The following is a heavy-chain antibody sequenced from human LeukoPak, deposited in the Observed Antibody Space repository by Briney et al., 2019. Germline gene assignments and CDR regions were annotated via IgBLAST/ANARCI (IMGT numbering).Heavy chain of an antibody. J-gene: IGHJ6*02. CDR2: ISGSGRST. V-gene: IGHV3-23*01. D-gene: IGHD3-16*02. CDR3: AKALDGYNGMDV. Sequence: GGSLRLSCAASGFTFSRYAMSWVRQAPGKGLAWVSGISGSGRSTHSADSVKGRFTISRDNSKNMLYLQMNSLRAEDTALYYCAKALDGYNGMDVWGQGTTVIVSS. CDR1: GFTFSRYA.